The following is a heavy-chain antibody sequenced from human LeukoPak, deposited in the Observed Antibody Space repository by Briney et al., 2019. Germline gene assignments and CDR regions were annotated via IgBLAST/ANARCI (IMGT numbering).Heavy chain of an antibody. CDR2: ITNNGSRQ. J-gene: IGHJ6*02. CDR1: GFTFSSYA. CDR3: VKSSGTNDYGMDA. D-gene: IGHD3-10*01. V-gene: IGHV3-30*18. Sequence: GGSLRLSCAASGFTFSSYAMSWVRQAPGKGLEWVAVITNNGSRQYYTDSVKGRFTISRDNSENTLSLQMNSLRDEDTAVYYCVKSSGTNDYGMDAWGQGTTVTVPS.